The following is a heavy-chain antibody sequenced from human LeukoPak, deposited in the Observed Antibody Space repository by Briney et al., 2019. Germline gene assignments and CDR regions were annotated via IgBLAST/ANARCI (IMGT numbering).Heavy chain of an antibody. CDR3: ARDSTLYCNDGSCHWGFDL. Sequence: PGGSLRLSCAASGFTFDDYGMSWVRQAPGKGLEWVSGINWNGGSTGYAASVKGRFTISRDNAKNSLYLQMNSLRAEDTAVYYCARDSTLYCNDGSCHWGFDLWGQGTVVTVSS. J-gene: IGHJ3*01. D-gene: IGHD2-15*01. CDR1: GFTFDDYG. CDR2: INWNGGST. V-gene: IGHV3-20*04.